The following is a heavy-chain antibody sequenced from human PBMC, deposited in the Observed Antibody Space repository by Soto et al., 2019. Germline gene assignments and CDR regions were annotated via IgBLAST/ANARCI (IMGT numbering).Heavy chain of an antibody. CDR1: GGSFSGYY. V-gene: IGHV4-34*01. Sequence: PSETLSLTCAAYGGSFSGYYWSWIRQPPGKGLEWIGEINHSGSTNYNPSLKSRVTISVDTSKNQFSLKLSSVTAADTAVYYCARGRFDAFDIWGQGTMVTVSS. CDR3: ARGRFDAFDI. CDR2: INHSGST. J-gene: IGHJ3*02.